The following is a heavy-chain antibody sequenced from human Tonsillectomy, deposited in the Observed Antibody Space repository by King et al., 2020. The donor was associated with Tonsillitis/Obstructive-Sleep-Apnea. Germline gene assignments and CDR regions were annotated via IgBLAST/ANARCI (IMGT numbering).Heavy chain of an antibody. D-gene: IGHD2-15*01. J-gene: IGHJ5*02. CDR3: ERSRGYCSGGSCLNWFDP. CDR1: GFTFDDYG. V-gene: IGHV3-20*04. CDR2: INWNGGST. Sequence: VQLVESGGGVVRPGGSLRLSCAASGFTFDDYGMSWVRQAPGKGLEWVSGINWNGGSTGYADSVKGRFTISRDNANNSLYLQMNSLRAEDTALYYCERSRGYCSGGSCLNWFDPWGQGTLVTVSS.